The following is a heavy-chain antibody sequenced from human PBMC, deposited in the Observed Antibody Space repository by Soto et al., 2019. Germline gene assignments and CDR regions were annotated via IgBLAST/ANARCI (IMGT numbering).Heavy chain of an antibody. V-gene: IGHV4-30-4*01. Sequence: QVQLQESGPGLVKPSQTLSLTCTVSGGSISSGDYYWSWIRQPPGKGLERIGYIYYTGSTYYNPSLKSRVTISVDTSKNQFSLKLSSVTAADAAVYYCARDDYGDLESDYWGQGTLVTVSS. CDR1: GGSISSGDYY. CDR3: ARDDYGDLESDY. D-gene: IGHD4-17*01. J-gene: IGHJ4*02. CDR2: IYYTGST.